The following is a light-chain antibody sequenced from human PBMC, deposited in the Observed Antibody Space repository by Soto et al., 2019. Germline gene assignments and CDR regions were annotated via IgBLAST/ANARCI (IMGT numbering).Light chain of an antibody. CDR1: QHINDW. V-gene: IGKV1-12*01. J-gene: IGKJ4*01. Sequence: DIQMTQSPSSVSASVGDRVTITCRASQHINDWLAWYQQKPGKAPDLLISRATSLQSGVPSRFSGSGSGTDFTLTISSLQPEDFATYYCQEANDFPLTFGGGTMIEIK. CDR2: RAT. CDR3: QEANDFPLT.